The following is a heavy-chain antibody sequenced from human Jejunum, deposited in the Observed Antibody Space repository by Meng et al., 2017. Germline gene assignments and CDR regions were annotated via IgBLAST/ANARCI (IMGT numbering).Heavy chain of an antibody. CDR2: INWNGGSI. D-gene: IGHD6-13*01. V-gene: IGHV3-20*04. CDR3: ARDRRYSSSWFGGLES. J-gene: IGHJ5*02. CDR1: GYRFDDYG. Sequence: GGSLRLSCAASGYRFDDYGMHWVRQAPGKGLEWVSGINWNGGSIGYADSVKGRFTVSRDNAKNSLFLLMNSLRVEDTALYYCARDRRYSSSWFGGLESWGQGTLVTVSS.